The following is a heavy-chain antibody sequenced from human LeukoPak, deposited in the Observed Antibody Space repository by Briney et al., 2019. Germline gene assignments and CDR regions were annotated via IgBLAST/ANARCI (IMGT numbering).Heavy chain of an antibody. D-gene: IGHD6-13*01. CDR3: ARDQGHRSSWYGPLHN. Sequence: SETLSLTCVVSDYSISSGYYWGWIRQPPGKGLEWMGSIYHSGSTYYNPSLKSRVTLSVDTSKNEFSLKLGSVTAADTALYYCARDQGHRSSWYGPLHNWGQGTLVTVSS. CDR1: DYSISSGYY. CDR2: IYHSGST. V-gene: IGHV4-38-2*02. J-gene: IGHJ4*02.